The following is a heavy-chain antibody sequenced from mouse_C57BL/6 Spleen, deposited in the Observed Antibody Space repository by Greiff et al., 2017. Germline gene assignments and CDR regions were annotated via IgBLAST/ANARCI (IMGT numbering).Heavy chain of an antibody. CDR1: GYTFTTYP. V-gene: IGHV1-47*01. J-gene: IGHJ4*01. Sequence: QVQLQQSGAELVKPGASVKMSCKASGYTFTTYPIEWLKQNHGKSLEWIGNFHPCNVDNKYNEKFKGKATLTVEKSSSTVYMELRRLTSEDSAVYSCARTRGDYAIDYWGQGTSVTVSS. CDR2: FHPCNVDN. CDR3: ARTRGDYAIDY.